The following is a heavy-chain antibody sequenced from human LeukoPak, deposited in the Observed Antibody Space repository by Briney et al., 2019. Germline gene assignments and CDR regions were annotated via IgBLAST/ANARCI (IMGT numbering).Heavy chain of an antibody. CDR1: GGSISSYY. J-gene: IGHJ4*02. V-gene: IGHV4-59*08. CDR2: IYYSGST. CDR3: ARGGYSSSWLFFDY. D-gene: IGHD6-13*01. Sequence: SETLSLTCTVSGGSISSYYWSWIRQPPGKGLEWIGYIYYSGSTNYNPSLKSRVTISVDTSKNQFSLKLSSVTAADTAVYYCARGGYSSSWLFFDYWGQGTLVTVSS.